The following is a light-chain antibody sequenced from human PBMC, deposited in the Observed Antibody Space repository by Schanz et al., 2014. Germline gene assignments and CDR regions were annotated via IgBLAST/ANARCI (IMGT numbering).Light chain of an antibody. Sequence: EIVLTQSPATLSLSPGERATLSCRASQSVSSYLAWYQQKPGQAPRLLIYDASNRATGIPARFSGSGSGTDFTLAISSLEPEDSAVYYCQHYYTTPFTFGPGTKVEIK. CDR3: QHYYTTPFT. J-gene: IGKJ3*01. CDR2: DAS. CDR1: QSVSSY. V-gene: IGKV3-11*01.